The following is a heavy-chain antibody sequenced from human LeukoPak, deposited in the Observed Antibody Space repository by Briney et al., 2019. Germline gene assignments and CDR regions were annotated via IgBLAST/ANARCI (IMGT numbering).Heavy chain of an antibody. CDR2: ISGSGGST. CDR1: GFTFSSYG. Sequence: TGGSLRLSCAASGFTFSSYGMSWVRQAPGKGLEWVSAISGSGGSTYYADSVKGRFTISRDNSKNTLYLQMNSLRAEDTAVYYCAKDASQLWFGEFAWEGGYDYWGQGTLVTVSS. D-gene: IGHD3-10*01. J-gene: IGHJ4*02. CDR3: AKDASQLWFGEFAWEGGYDY. V-gene: IGHV3-23*01.